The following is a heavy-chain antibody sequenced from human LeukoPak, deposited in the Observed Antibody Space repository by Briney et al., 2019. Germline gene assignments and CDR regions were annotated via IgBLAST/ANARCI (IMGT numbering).Heavy chain of an antibody. CDR2: IYHSGST. CDR3: ARNYDDGAFDI. Sequence: PSQTLSLTCAVSGGSISSGGYSWSWIRQPPGKGLEWIGYIYHSGSTYYNPSLKSRVTISVDRSKNQFSLKLSSVTAADTAVYYCARNYDDGAFDIWGQGTMVTVSS. J-gene: IGHJ3*02. D-gene: IGHD4-17*01. V-gene: IGHV4-30-2*01. CDR1: GGSISSGGYS.